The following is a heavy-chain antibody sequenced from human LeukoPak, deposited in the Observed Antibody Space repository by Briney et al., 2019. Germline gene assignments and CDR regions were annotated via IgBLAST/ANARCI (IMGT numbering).Heavy chain of an antibody. CDR1: GFTFSSYA. Sequence: GGSLRLSRAASGFTFSSYAMSWVRQAPGKGLEWVSAISSSGGSTYYADSVKGRFTISRDNSKNTLYLQMNSLRAEDTAVYYCAKALTIFGVVITNYFDYWGQGTLVTVSS. D-gene: IGHD3-3*01. CDR2: ISSSGGST. J-gene: IGHJ4*02. V-gene: IGHV3-23*01. CDR3: AKALTIFGVVITNYFDY.